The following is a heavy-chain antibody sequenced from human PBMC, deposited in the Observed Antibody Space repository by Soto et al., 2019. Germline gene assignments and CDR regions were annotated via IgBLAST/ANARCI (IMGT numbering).Heavy chain of an antibody. V-gene: IGHV3-49*03. CDR3: NIAAYYDFWSGYGDIDY. D-gene: IGHD3-3*01. CDR2: IRSKAYGGTT. Sequence: GGSLRLSCTASGFTFGDYAMSWFRQAPRKGLEWVGFIRSKAYGGTTEYAASVKGRFTISRDDSKSIAYLQMNSLKTEDTAVYYCNIAAYYDFWSGYGDIDYWGQGTLVTVSS. J-gene: IGHJ4*02. CDR1: GFTFGDYA.